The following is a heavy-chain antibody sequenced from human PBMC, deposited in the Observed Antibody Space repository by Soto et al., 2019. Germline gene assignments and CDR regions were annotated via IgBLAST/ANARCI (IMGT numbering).Heavy chain of an antibody. CDR2: INPNSGGT. D-gene: IGHD6-13*01. CDR1: GYTFTGYY. Sequence: QVQLVQSGAEVKKPGASVKVSCKASGYTFTGYYMHWVRQAPGQGLEWMGWINPNSGGTNYAQKFQGCVTMTRDTSISTAYMELSRLRSDDTAVYYCARDLTGVAAAGDNWFDPWGQGTLVTVSS. CDR3: ARDLTGVAAAGDNWFDP. V-gene: IGHV1-2*04. J-gene: IGHJ5*02.